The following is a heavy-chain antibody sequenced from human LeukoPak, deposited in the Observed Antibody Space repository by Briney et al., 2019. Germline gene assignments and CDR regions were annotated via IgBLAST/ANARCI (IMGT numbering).Heavy chain of an antibody. CDR3: AKDYSTSWSRLWDY. V-gene: IGHV3-7*04. CDR2: IRQDGSEK. Sequence: GGSLRLSCTASGFTFSGHWMSWVRQAPGKGLEWVASIRQDGSEKHYVDSVEGRFIISRDNAKNSLHLQMNGLRAEDTAVYYCAKDYSTSWSRLWDYWGQGTLVSVSS. J-gene: IGHJ4*02. CDR1: GFTFSGHW. D-gene: IGHD6-13*01.